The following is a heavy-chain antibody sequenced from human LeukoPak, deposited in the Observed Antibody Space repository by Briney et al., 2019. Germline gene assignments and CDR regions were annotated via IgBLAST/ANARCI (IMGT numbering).Heavy chain of an antibody. D-gene: IGHD6-13*01. V-gene: IGHV3-11*03. CDR1: GFTFSDYY. Sequence: GGSLRLSCAASGFTFSDYYMSWIRQAPGKGLEWVSYISSSSSYTNYADSVKGRFTISRDNAKNSLYLQMNSLRAEDTAVYYSSLEGSSWYRYFQHWGQGTLVTVSS. CDR2: ISSSSSYT. J-gene: IGHJ1*01. CDR3: SLEGSSWYRYFQH.